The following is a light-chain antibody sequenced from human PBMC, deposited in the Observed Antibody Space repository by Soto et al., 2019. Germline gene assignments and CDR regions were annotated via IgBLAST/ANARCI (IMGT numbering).Light chain of an antibody. CDR1: QGISNY. V-gene: IGKV1-27*01. CDR3: QKYDSAPCT. Sequence: DIQMTQSPSSLSASVGDRVIITCRASQGISNYLAWYQQKPGKVPNVLIYGASTLQSGVPSRFSGSGSGTDFTLSIGSLQPEDGATYYCQKYDSAPCTFGPGTKVDIK. J-gene: IGKJ3*01. CDR2: GAS.